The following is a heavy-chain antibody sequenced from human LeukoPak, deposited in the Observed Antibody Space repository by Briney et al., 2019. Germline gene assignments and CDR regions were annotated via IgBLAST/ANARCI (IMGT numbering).Heavy chain of an antibody. D-gene: IGHD3-10*01. Sequence: SETLSLTCTVSGGSISSSSYYWGWIRQPPGNGLEWIGSIYYSGSTYYNPSLKSRVTISVDTSKNQFSLKLSSVTAADTAVYYCASTTMVRGVIFPTDFDYWGQGTLVTVSS. CDR2: IYYSGST. V-gene: IGHV4-39*01. J-gene: IGHJ4*02. CDR1: GGSISSSSYY. CDR3: ASTTMVRGVIFPTDFDY.